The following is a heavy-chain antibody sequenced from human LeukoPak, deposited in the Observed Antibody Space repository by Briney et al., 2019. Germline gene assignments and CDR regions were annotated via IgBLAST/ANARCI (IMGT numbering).Heavy chain of an antibody. CDR1: GFTVTSNY. CDR2: IYSDGRT. Sequence: GGSLRLSCAASGFTVTSNYMSWVRQAPGKGLEWVSSIYSDGRTFYAGSVKGRFTTSRDNSKNTLSLQFNSLRVEDTAVYYCAGRFSSSWAHAYWGQGTLVTVSS. J-gene: IGHJ4*02. CDR3: AGRFSSSWAHAY. D-gene: IGHD6-13*01. V-gene: IGHV3-53*01.